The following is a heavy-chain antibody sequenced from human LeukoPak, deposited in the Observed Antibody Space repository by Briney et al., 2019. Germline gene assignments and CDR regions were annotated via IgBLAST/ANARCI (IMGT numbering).Heavy chain of an antibody. CDR3: AREAVAGTVRYFDY. D-gene: IGHD6-19*01. V-gene: IGHV4-31*03. CDR1: GGSISSGGYY. J-gene: IGHJ4*02. Sequence: PSQTLSLTCTVSGGSISSGGYYWSWVRQPPGKGLEWIGDIYYSGSTYYNPSLKSRVTISVDTSKNQFSLKLSSVTAADTAVYYCAREAVAGTVRYFDYWGQGTLVTVSS. CDR2: IYYSGST.